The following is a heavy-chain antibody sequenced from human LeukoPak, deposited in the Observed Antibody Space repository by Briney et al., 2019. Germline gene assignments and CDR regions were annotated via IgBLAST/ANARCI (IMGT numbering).Heavy chain of an antibody. V-gene: IGHV2-70*11. CDR3: ARVGYSYGSFDY. Sequence: SGPALVKPTQTLTLTCTFSGFSLSTSGMCVSWIRQPPGKALEWLARIDWDDDKYYSTPLKTRLTISKDTSKNQVVLTMTNMDPVDTATYYCARVGYSYGSFDYWGQGTLVTVSS. CDR1: GFSLSTSGMC. CDR2: IDWDDDK. D-gene: IGHD5-18*01. J-gene: IGHJ4*02.